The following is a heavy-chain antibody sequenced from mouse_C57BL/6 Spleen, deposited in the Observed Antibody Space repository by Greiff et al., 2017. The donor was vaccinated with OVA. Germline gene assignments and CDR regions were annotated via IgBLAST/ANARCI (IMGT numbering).Heavy chain of an antibody. CDR1: GYSITSGYY. Sequence: EVKLQESGPGLVKPSQSLSLTCSVTGYSITSGYYWNWIRQFPGNKLEWMGYISYDGSNNYNPSLKNRISITRDTSKNQFFLKLNSVTTEDTATYYCAREGANWVYWGQGTTLTVSS. J-gene: IGHJ2*01. CDR3: AREGANWVY. D-gene: IGHD4-1*02. V-gene: IGHV3-6*01. CDR2: ISYDGSN.